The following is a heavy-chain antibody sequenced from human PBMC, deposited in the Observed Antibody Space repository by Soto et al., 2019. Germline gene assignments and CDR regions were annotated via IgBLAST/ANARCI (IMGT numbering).Heavy chain of an antibody. CDR1: GYTFTSYG. Sequence: GASVKVSCAASGYTFTSYGISWVRQAPGQGLEWMGWISAYNGNTNYAQKLQGRVTMTTDTSTSTAYMELRSLRSDDTAVYYCARECSSTSCYDYYYYGMDVWGQGTTVTVSS. D-gene: IGHD2-2*01. CDR2: ISAYNGNT. CDR3: ARECSSTSCYDYYYYGMDV. J-gene: IGHJ6*02. V-gene: IGHV1-18*01.